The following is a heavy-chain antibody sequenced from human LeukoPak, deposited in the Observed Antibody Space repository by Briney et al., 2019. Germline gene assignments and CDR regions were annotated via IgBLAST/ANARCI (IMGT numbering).Heavy chain of an antibody. Sequence: SETLSLTCTVSGGSISSYYWGWIRQPAGKGLEWIGRIYTSGSTNYNPSLKSRVTMSVDTSKNQFSLKLSSVTAADTAVYYCASGSIAAPQYYMDVWGKGTTVTVSS. J-gene: IGHJ6*03. CDR2: IYTSGST. CDR1: GGSISSYY. D-gene: IGHD6-6*01. CDR3: ASGSIAAPQYYMDV. V-gene: IGHV4-4*07.